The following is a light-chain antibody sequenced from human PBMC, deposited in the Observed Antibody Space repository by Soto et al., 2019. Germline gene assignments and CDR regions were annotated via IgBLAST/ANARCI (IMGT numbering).Light chain of an antibody. CDR3: CSYAGSSTYV. CDR1: SSDVGSYNL. CDR2: EVS. J-gene: IGLJ1*01. Sequence: QSALTQPASVSGSPGQSITISCTGTSSDVGSYNLVSWYQHHPGKAPKLMIYEVSKRPSGVSNRFSGSKSGNTASLTISGLQAEDEADYYCCSYAGSSTYVFGNGTKVTVL. V-gene: IGLV2-23*02.